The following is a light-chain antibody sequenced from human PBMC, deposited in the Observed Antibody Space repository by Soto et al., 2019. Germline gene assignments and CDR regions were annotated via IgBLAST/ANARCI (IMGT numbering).Light chain of an antibody. J-gene: IGLJ1*01. CDR3: GSWGSSLSAYV. CDR2: DDD. CDR1: SSNIGGNS. Sequence: QSVLTQPPSVSAAPGQRVTISCSGSSSNIGGNSVSWYQQLPGTAPKLLIYDDDKRPSGIPDRFSGSKSGTSATLGITGFQTGDEADYCCGSWGSSLSAYVFGTGTKVTVL. V-gene: IGLV1-51*01.